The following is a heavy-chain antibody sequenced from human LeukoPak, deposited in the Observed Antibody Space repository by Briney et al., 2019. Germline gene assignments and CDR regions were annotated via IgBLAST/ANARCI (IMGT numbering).Heavy chain of an antibody. CDR1: GFTFSSYN. V-gene: IGHV3-48*04. CDR3: ARGSSSGYLVWYYDL. CDR2: ISSSDTSNTM. Sequence: PGGSLRLSCAASGFTFSSYNMNWVRQAPGKGLEWVSYISSSDTSNTMYYADSVKGRFTISRDNAKNSLYLQMNSLRAEDTAVYYCARGSSSGYLVWYYDLWGRGTLVTVSS. D-gene: IGHD3-22*01. J-gene: IGHJ2*01.